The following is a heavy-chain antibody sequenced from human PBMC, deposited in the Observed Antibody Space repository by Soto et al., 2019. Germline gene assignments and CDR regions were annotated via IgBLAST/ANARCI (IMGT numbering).Heavy chain of an antibody. CDR3: ARDKKVEQFGIGGGDAFDI. Sequence: QVQLVESGGGVVQPGRSLRLSCAASGFTFSSYGMHWVRQAPGKGLEWVAVIWYDGSNKYYADSVKGRFTIARDNSKNTLYLKMNGLRAEDTSVYHCARDKKVEQFGIGGGDAFDIWGQGTMV. D-gene: IGHD3-16*01. V-gene: IGHV3-33*01. CDR2: IWYDGSNK. J-gene: IGHJ3*02. CDR1: GFTFSSYG.